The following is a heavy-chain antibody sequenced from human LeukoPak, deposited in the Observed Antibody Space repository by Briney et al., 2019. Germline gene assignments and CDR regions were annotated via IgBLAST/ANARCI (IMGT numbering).Heavy chain of an antibody. Sequence: GGSLRLSCAASGFTFSSYAMSWVRQAPGKGLEWVSAISGSGGSTYYADSVKGRFTISRDNSKNTLFLQMSGLGAEDTAVYYCAKQTDTTGSRGGAFDIWGQGTMVTVSS. V-gene: IGHV3-23*01. CDR1: GFTFSSYA. D-gene: IGHD3-22*01. CDR3: AKQTDTTGSRGGAFDI. CDR2: ISGSGGST. J-gene: IGHJ3*02.